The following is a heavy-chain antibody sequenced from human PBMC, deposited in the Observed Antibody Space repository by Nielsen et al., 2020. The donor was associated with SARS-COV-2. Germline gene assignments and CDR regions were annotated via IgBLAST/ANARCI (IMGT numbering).Heavy chain of an antibody. CDR3: AIETLDHTSSFVDF. D-gene: IGHD3-10*01. CDR2: ISYGGDND. CDR1: GFTLSKFP. J-gene: IGHJ4*02. V-gene: IGHV3-30*15. Sequence: GGSLRLSCVASGFTLSKFPMHWVRQAPGKGLEWLAMISYGGDNDHYADSVKGRFTVSRDNSKDTLHLQISSLNPEDTAVYFCAIETLDHTSSFVDFLGQGALVTVSS.